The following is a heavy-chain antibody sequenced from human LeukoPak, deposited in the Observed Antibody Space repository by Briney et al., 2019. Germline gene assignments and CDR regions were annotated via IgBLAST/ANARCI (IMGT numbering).Heavy chain of an antibody. CDR1: GGSFSGYY. V-gene: IGHV4-34*01. J-gene: IGHJ6*02. Sequence: PSETLSLTCAVYGGSFSGYYWSWIRQPPGKGLEWIGEINHSGSTNYNPSLKSRVTIPVDTSKNQFSLKLSSVTAADTAVYYCARDRVRDFWSGYPNLYYGMDVWGQGTTVTVSS. CDR2: INHSGST. D-gene: IGHD3-3*01. CDR3: ARDRVRDFWSGYPNLYYGMDV.